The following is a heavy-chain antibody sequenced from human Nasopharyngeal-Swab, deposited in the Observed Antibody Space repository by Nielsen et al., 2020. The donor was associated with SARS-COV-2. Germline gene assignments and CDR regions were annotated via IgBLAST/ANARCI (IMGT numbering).Heavy chain of an antibody. J-gene: IGHJ5*02. CDR2: IWYDGSNK. Sequence: WIRQPPGKGLERVAVIWYDGSNKYYADSVKGRFTISRDNSKNTLYLQMNSLRAEDTAVYYCARASKFFLGYCSGGSCYKNWFDPWGQGTLVTVSS. CDR3: ARASKFFLGYCSGGSCYKNWFDP. V-gene: IGHV3-33*01. D-gene: IGHD2-15*01.